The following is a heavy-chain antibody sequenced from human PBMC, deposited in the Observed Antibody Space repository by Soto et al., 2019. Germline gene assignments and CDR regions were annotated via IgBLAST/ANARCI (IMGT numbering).Heavy chain of an antibody. CDR2: LIPIFGTP. CDR1: GGTFNSYR. CDR3: AREKFSNYFDP. Sequence: QVQLVQSGAEVKKPGSSVKVSCKSSGGTFNSYRISWVRQAPGQGLEWMGGLIPIFGTPNYAQKFQGRLTGTADESTSTVYMELSSLRSEDTAMYYCAREKFSNYFDPWGQGSLVTVSS. V-gene: IGHV1-69*01. J-gene: IGHJ5*02. D-gene: IGHD4-4*01.